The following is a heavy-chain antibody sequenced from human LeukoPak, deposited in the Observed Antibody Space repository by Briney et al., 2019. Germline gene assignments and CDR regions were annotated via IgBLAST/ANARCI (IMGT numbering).Heavy chain of an antibody. J-gene: IGHJ4*02. CDR3: ARANIRSAYYLDD. CDR2: IWYDGNNK. Sequence: GGSLRLSCAASGFTFSSCGMHWVRQAPGKGLEWVAIIWYDGNNKYYADSVKGRFTISRDNSKNTVYLQMDSLRAEDTAVYYCARANIRSAYYLDDWGRGTRVTVSS. V-gene: IGHV3-33*01. CDR1: GFTFSSCG. D-gene: IGHD6-19*01.